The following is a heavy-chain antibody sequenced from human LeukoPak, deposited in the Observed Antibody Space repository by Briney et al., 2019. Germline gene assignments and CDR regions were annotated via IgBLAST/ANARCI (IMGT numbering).Heavy chain of an antibody. Sequence: GGSLGLSCAVSGFTFSSYAMSWVRQAPGKGLEWVSAITGSGGSTYYADSVKGRFTISRDNSKNTLYLQMNSLRAEDTAVYYCAKSTHSSSWYSVFDYWGQGTLVIVSS. D-gene: IGHD6-13*01. CDR1: GFTFSSYA. V-gene: IGHV3-23*01. J-gene: IGHJ4*02. CDR3: AKSTHSSSWYSVFDY. CDR2: ITGSGGST.